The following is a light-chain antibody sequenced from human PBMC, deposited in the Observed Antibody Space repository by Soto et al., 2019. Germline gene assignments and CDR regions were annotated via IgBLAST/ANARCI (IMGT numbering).Light chain of an antibody. V-gene: IGKV3-11*01. Sequence: EIVLTQSPATLSLSPGERAIFSCRASQSVGSQLAWYQQKPGQAPRLLIYDASNRAPGIPARFSGSGSGTDFTLTISSLEPEDFAVYYCQQRNNWPIFTFGPGTKVDIK. CDR3: QQRNNWPIFT. CDR1: QSVGSQ. CDR2: DAS. J-gene: IGKJ3*01.